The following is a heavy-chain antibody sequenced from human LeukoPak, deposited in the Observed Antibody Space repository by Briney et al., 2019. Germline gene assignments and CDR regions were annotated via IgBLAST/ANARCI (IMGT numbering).Heavy chain of an antibody. CDR1: GYTFSSYG. Sequence: ASVKVSCKASGYTFSSYGITWVRQAPGQGLEWMGWINPNSGGTNYAQKFQGRFTMTRDTSISTAYMELSRLRSDDTAVYYCAREGRYSSSCDYWGQGTLVTVSS. D-gene: IGHD6-13*01. J-gene: IGHJ4*02. CDR2: INPNSGGT. V-gene: IGHV1-2*02. CDR3: AREGRYSSSCDY.